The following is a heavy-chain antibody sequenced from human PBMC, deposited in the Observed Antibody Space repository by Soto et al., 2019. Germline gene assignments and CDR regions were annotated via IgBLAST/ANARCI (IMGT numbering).Heavy chain of an antibody. J-gene: IGHJ4*02. CDR3: ASNDSGYLDN. V-gene: IGHV4-31*03. D-gene: IGHD3-22*01. CDR2: IYHSGDT. CDR1: GDSMSIGAYY. Sequence: SETLSLTCSVSGDSMSIGAYYLSWIRQHPGKGLEWIAYIYHSGDTHYNTSLRSRITISVDTSKNQFYLKLTSVTDADTAVYYCASNDSGYLDNGGQGTLVT.